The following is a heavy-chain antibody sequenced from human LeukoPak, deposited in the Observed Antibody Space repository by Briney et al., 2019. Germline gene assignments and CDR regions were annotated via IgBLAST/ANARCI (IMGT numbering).Heavy chain of an antibody. CDR1: GYTFTGYY. D-gene: IGHD3-3*01. Sequence: ASVKVSCKASGYTFTGYYMHWVRQAPGQGLEWMGWINPNSGGTNYAQKFQGRVTMTRDTSISTAYMELSRLRSDDTAVYYCARVGYDFWSGYDYWGQGTPVTVSS. V-gene: IGHV1-2*02. CDR3: ARVGYDFWSGYDY. CDR2: INPNSGGT. J-gene: IGHJ4*02.